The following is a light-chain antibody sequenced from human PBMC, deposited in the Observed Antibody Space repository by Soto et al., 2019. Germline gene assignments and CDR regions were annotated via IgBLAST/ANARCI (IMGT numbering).Light chain of an antibody. Sequence: ELVMTQSPATLSVSPGERATLSCRASESVSSNLAWYQQRPGQAPRLLIYGASSRATGIPDRFSGSGSGTDFTLTISRLEPEDFAVYYCQQFGRTFGQGTKVDIK. CDR3: QQFGRT. V-gene: IGKV3-20*01. CDR1: ESVSSN. J-gene: IGKJ1*01. CDR2: GAS.